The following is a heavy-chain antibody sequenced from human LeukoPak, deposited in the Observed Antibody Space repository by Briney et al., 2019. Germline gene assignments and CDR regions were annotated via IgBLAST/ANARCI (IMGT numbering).Heavy chain of an antibody. CDR3: SRLNVHNWFDP. V-gene: IGHV4-4*07. Sequence: SETLSLTCTVSGASLNSNYWSWVRQPAGKGLEWIGRIYTSGSTDYNPSLESRVTMSVDTSKNQFSLKLSSVTAADTAVYYCSRLNVHNWFDPWGQGTLVTVSS. D-gene: IGHD2-8*01. CDR1: GASLNSNY. J-gene: IGHJ5*02. CDR2: IYTSGST.